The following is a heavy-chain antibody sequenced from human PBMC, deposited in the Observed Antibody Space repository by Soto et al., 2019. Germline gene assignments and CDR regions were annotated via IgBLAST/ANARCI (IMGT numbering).Heavy chain of an antibody. CDR3: AKVKVVPAAMPPGGYYGMDV. V-gene: IGHV3-30*18. CDR1: GFTFSSYG. D-gene: IGHD2-2*01. J-gene: IGHJ6*02. CDR2: ISYDGSNK. Sequence: QVQLVESGGGVVQPGRSLRLSCAASGFTFSSYGMHWVRQAPGKGLEWVAVISYDGSNKYYADSVKGRFTISRDNSKNTLYLQMNSLRAEDTAVYYCAKVKVVPAAMPPGGYYGMDVWGQGTTVTVSS.